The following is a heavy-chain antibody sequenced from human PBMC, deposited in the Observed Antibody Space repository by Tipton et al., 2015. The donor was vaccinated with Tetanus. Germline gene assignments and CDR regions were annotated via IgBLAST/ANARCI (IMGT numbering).Heavy chain of an antibody. CDR3: VEEGAAAGWFDY. J-gene: IGHJ4*02. CDR2: ISPKFGRT. CDR1: GYSITDYY. D-gene: IGHD6-13*01. V-gene: IGHV1-2*02. Sequence: QSGAEVKKAGASVRVSCKGSGYSITDYYLHWVRQAPGEGLEWMGWISPKFGRTKYSHNFQARLTMTSDTSINTAYMELSSLTSDDTAMYFCVEEGAAAGWFDYWGQGALVTVSS.